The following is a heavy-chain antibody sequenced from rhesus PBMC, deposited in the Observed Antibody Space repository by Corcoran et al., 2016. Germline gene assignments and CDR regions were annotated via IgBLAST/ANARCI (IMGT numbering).Heavy chain of an antibody. CDR3: SKDLQYGAFDF. D-gene: IGHD2-15*01. Sequence: EAHLVGTGGDFVQPGGSLRLSRVASGFALCGYGLYWVRRAPGKGRGLGSGITYTGDNVYYADSVRGRFTISRDSSKNTVFLQMNSLRVEDTAMYYCSKDLQYGAFDFWGQGLRVTVSP. V-gene: IGHV3S5*01. CDR1: GFALCGYG. J-gene: IGHJ3*01. CDR2: ITYTGDNV.